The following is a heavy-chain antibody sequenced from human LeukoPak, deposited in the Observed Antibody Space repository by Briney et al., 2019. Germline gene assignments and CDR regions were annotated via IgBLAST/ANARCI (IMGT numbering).Heavy chain of an antibody. V-gene: IGHV3-30-3*01. CDR1: GFTFSSYA. J-gene: IGHJ4*02. CDR3: ARDLASSSGDY. CDR2: ISYDGSNK. D-gene: IGHD6-13*01. Sequence: GGSLRLSCAASGFTFSSYAMHWVRQAPGKGLEWVAVISYDGSNKYYADSVRGRFTISRDNSKNTLYLQMNSLRAEDTAVYYCARDLASSSGDYWGQGTLVTVSS.